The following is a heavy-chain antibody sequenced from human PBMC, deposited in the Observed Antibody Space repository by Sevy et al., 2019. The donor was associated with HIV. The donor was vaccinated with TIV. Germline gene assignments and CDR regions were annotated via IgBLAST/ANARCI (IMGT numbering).Heavy chain of an antibody. D-gene: IGHD3-10*01. Sequence: GGSLSLSCAASGFTFSDYGMHWVRQTPGKGLEWVAVIWYDGSNKYYAESVKGRFTISRDNSKNTLYVQMNSLRAEDTAVYYCARDNLLPVMITMVRGALSYYFDYWGQGTLVTVSS. CDR2: IWYDGSNK. V-gene: IGHV3-33*01. CDR1: GFTFSDYG. CDR3: ARDNLLPVMITMVRGALSYYFDY. J-gene: IGHJ4*02.